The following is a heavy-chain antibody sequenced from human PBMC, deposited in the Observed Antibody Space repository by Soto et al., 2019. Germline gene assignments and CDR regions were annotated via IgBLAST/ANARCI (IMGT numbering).Heavy chain of an antibody. D-gene: IGHD6-6*01. CDR3: ASTSIAAHHMSYYMDV. Sequence: GASVKVSCKASGGTFSSYTISWVRQAPGQGLEWMGRIIPILGIANYAQKFQGRVTITADKSTSTAYMELSSLRSEDTAVYYCASTSIAAHHMSYYMDVWGKGTTVTVSS. V-gene: IGHV1-69*02. CDR2: IIPILGIA. CDR1: GGTFSSYT. J-gene: IGHJ6*03.